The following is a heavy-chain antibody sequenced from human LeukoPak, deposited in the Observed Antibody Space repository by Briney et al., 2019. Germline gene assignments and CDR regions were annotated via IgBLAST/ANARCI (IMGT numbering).Heavy chain of an antibody. CDR3: ASGPQHSCGGGCYSDYFDY. V-gene: IGHV1-69*04. D-gene: IGHD2-21*02. J-gene: IGHJ4*02. CDR1: GGTFSIYA. Sequence: SVRVSCNASGGTFSIYAISWVRQAPGQGLEWMGRIIPILGTANYAQKFQGRVTITADKSTSTAYMELSSLRSEDTAVYSCASGPQHSCGGGCYSDYFDYWGQGTLVTVSS. CDR2: IIPILGTA.